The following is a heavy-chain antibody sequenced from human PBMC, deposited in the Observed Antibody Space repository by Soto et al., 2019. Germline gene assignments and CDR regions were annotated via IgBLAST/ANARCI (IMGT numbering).Heavy chain of an antibody. CDR3: ARGMATFDY. J-gene: IGHJ4*02. Sequence: SETLSLTCAVSGGSISSGGYSWSWIRQPPGKGLEWIGYIYHSGSTYYNPSLKSRVTISVDTSKNQFSLKLSSVTAADTAVYYCARGMATFDYWGQGTLVTVSS. CDR1: GGSISSGGYS. D-gene: IGHD5-12*01. CDR2: IYHSGST. V-gene: IGHV4-30-2*01.